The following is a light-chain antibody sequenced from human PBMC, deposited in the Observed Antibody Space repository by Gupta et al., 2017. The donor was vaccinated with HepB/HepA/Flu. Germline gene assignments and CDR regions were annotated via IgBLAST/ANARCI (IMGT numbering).Light chain of an antibody. CDR3: CSYAGSYTFV. J-gene: IGLJ1*01. V-gene: IGLV2-11*01. CDR1: SSDVGNYNY. Sequence: QSALTQPPSVSGSPGQSVTISCPGTSSDVGNYNYVSWYQQHPGKAPKVMIYGLNKRPSGVPDRFSGSKSGNTASLTISGLQAEDEADYFCCSYAGSYTFVFGTGTKVSVL. CDR2: GLN.